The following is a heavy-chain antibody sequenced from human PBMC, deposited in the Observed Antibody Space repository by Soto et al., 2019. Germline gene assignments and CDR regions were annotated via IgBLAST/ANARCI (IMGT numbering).Heavy chain of an antibody. D-gene: IGHD2-8*01. CDR3: TKRRMVLMICESSWCMEV. V-gene: IGHV3-30*18. J-gene: IGHJ6*02. CDR2: ISDDGSNK. Sequence: GGSLRLSCAVSGLTFSNYGMYWVRQAPGKELEWVAFISDDGSNKYYADSMKGRFTMSRDNSKSTLYLQMNSLRVEDTAVYYCTKRRMVLMICESSWCMEVWGQATAGTVCS. CDR1: GLTFSNYG.